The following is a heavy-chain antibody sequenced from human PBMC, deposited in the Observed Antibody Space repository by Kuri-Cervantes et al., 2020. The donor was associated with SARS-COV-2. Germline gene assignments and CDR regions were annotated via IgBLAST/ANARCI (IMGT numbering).Heavy chain of an antibody. D-gene: IGHD3-3*01. CDR3: ARPASTYGELFWSGPNVDAFDI. V-gene: IGHV4-39*01. J-gene: IGHJ3*02. Sequence: SETLSLTCTVSGGSISSSSYYWGWIRQPPGKGLERIGSIYYSGSTYYNPSLKSRVTISVDTSKNQFSLKLSSVTAADTAVYYCARPASTYGELFWSGPNVDAFDIWGQGTMVTVSS. CDR2: IYYSGST. CDR1: GGSISSSSYY.